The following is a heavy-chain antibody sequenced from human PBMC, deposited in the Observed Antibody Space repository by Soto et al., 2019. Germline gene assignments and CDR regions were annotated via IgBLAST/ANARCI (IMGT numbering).Heavy chain of an antibody. CDR3: ARHPGDPGNLAFDI. CDR1: GGSISSSSYY. CDR2: IYYSGST. D-gene: IGHD7-27*01. Sequence: SETLSLTCTVSGGSISSSSYYWGWIRQPPGKGLEWIGSIYYSGSTYYNPSLKSRVTISVDTSKNQFSLKLSSVTAADTAVYYCARHPGDPGNLAFDIWGQGTMVTVSS. V-gene: IGHV4-39*01. J-gene: IGHJ3*02.